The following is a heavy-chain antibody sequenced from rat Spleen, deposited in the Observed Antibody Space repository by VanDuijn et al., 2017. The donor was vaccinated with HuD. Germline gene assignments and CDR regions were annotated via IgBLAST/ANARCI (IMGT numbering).Heavy chain of an antibody. CDR3: ARPSYGYPFAY. J-gene: IGHJ3*01. CDR2: ITYDGSGT. V-gene: IGHV5-7*01. Sequence: EVQLVESDGGLVQPGRSLKLSCAASGFTFSDYYMAWVRQAPKKGLEWVAGITYDGSGTFHRDSVKGRFTISRDNAKNTLYLQMDSLRSEDAATYYCARPSYGYPFAYWGQGTLVTVSS. D-gene: IGHD1-7*01. CDR1: GFTFSDYY.